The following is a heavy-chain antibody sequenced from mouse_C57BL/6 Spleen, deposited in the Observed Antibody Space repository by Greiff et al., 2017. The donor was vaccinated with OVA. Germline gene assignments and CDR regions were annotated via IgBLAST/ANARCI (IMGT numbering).Heavy chain of an antibody. CDR2: IDPSDSYT. Sequence: QVQLQQPGAELVMPGASVKLSCKASGYTFTSYWMHWVKQRPGQGLEWIGEIDPSDSYTNYNQKFKGKSTLTVDKSSSTAYMQLSSLTSGDSAVYYCARWIHYYGSSYAMDYWGQGTSVTVSS. CDR3: ARWIHYYGSSYAMDY. V-gene: IGHV1-69*01. D-gene: IGHD1-1*01. J-gene: IGHJ4*01. CDR1: GYTFTSYW.